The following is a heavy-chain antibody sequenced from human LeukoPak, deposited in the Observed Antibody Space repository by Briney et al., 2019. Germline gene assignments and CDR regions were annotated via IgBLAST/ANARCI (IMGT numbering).Heavy chain of an antibody. CDR2: IYSGGST. J-gene: IGHJ6*03. Sequence: PGGSLRLSCAASGFTVSSNYMSWVRQAPGKGLEWVSVIYSGGSTYYADSVKGRFTISRDNSKSTLYLQMNSLRAEDTAVYYCARERGYYYMDVWGKGTTVTISS. CDR1: GFTVSSNY. CDR3: ARERGYYYMDV. V-gene: IGHV3-53*01.